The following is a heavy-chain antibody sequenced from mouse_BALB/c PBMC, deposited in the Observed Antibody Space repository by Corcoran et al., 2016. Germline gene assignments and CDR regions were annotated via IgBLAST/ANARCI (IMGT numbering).Heavy chain of an antibody. D-gene: IGHD2-1*01. V-gene: IGHV3-6*02. Sequence: DVQLHESGPGLVKPSQSLSLTCSVTGYSITSGYYWNWIRQFPGTKLEWMGYISYDGSNNYNPSLKNRISITRDTSKNQFFLKLNSVTTEDTATYYCASGNYWYFDVWGAGTTVTVSS. J-gene: IGHJ1*01. CDR3: ASGNYWYFDV. CDR1: GYSITSGYY. CDR2: ISYDGSN.